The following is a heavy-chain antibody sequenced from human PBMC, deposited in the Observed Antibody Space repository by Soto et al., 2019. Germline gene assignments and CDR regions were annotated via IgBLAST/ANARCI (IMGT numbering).Heavy chain of an antibody. CDR2: IWYDGNTK. J-gene: IGHJ6*01. D-gene: IGHD2-8*01. CDR1: VFTFSKYG. CDR3: AREGGVSTIYGLDV. Sequence: VGSLRLSCDSSVFTFSKYGMHCVRHSPGQWLEWVALIWYDGNTKYYADSVKGRFTISRDNSGNTVYLQMNSLRAGDTAVYFCAREGGVSTIYGLDVWGQGTTVMVSS. V-gene: IGHV3-33*01.